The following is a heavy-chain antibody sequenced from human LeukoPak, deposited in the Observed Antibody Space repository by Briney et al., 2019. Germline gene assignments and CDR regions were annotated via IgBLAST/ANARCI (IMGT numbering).Heavy chain of an antibody. Sequence: SETLSLTCTISGGSISSYYWSWIRQPPGKGLEWIGYIYYSGSTNYNPSLKSRVTISVDTSKNQFSLKLSSVTAADTAVYYCARLGYGDYFDYWGQGTLVTVSS. CDR1: GGSISSYY. CDR3: ARLGYGDYFDY. J-gene: IGHJ4*02. V-gene: IGHV4-59*08. D-gene: IGHD4-17*01. CDR2: IYYSGST.